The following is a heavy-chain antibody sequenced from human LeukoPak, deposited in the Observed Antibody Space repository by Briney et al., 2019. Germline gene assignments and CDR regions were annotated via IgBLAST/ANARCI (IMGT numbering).Heavy chain of an antibody. V-gene: IGHV3-21*01. J-gene: IGHJ6*03. D-gene: IGHD5-18*01. CDR2: ISSFGSYI. CDR1: RFTFSSYS. CDR3: AKDGYRGALYSFYYYMDV. Sequence: GGSLRLSCAASRFTFSSYSMNWVRQAPGKGLEWVSSISSFGSYIYYADSVKGRFTISRDNSKNTLYLQMNSLRFGDTAVYYCAKDGYRGALYSFYYYMDVWGKGTTVTISS.